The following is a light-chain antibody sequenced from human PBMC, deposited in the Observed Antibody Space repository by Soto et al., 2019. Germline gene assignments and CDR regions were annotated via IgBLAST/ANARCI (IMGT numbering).Light chain of an antibody. CDR2: AAS. J-gene: IGKJ1*01. V-gene: IGKV1-39*01. CDR3: QQSYSALWT. CDR1: QSISSY. Sequence: DIPMTQSPSSLSASVGDRVPITCRASQSISSYLSWYQQQPGKAPNLLIYAASSLQSGVPSRFSGSGSGTDFTLTISSLQPEDFATYYCQQSYSALWTFGQGTKVEIK.